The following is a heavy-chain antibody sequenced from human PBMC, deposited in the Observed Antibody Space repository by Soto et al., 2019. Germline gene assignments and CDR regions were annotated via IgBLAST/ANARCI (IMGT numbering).Heavy chain of an antibody. CDR3: ARDLRDNGMDV. CDR1: GYTFTSYA. Sequence: ASVKVSCKASGYTFTSYAMHWVRQAPGQRLEWMGWINAGNGSTKYSQKFQGRVTITRDTSASTAYMELSSLRSEDTAVYYCARDLRDNGMDVWGHGNTVTVSS. J-gene: IGHJ6*02. V-gene: IGHV1-3*01. CDR2: INAGNGST. D-gene: IGHD2-15*01.